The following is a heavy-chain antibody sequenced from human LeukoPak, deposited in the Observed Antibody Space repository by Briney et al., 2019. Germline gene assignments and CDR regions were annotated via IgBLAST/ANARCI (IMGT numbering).Heavy chain of an antibody. CDR3: AREKESIAARPFDY. J-gene: IGHJ4*02. Sequence: GGSLRLSCAASGFTFSSYWMSWVRQAPGKGLEWVANIKQDGSEKYYVDSVKGRFTISRDNAKNSLYLQMNSLRDEDTAVYYCAREKESIAARPFDYWGQGTLVTVSS. D-gene: IGHD6-6*01. CDR2: IKQDGSEK. CDR1: GFTFSSYW. V-gene: IGHV3-7*01.